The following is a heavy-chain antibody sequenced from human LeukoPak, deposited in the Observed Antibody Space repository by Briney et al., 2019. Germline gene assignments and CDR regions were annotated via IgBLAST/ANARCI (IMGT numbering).Heavy chain of an antibody. Sequence: SETLSLTCTVSGGSISSSSDSWGWIRLPKGKGLEWIGNIYYRGSTYYNPSLKSRITIRVYTYKTQFSLKLRSVTAADTAVYYCAREGGDYYGSGSYYRAFDIWGQGTMVTVSS. CDR1: GGSISSSSDS. J-gene: IGHJ3*02. CDR2: IYYRGST. CDR3: AREGGDYYGSGSYYRAFDI. V-gene: IGHV4-39*07. D-gene: IGHD3-10*01.